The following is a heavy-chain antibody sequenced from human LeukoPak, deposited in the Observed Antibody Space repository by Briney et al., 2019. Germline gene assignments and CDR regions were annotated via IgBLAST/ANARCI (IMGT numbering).Heavy chain of an antibody. J-gene: IGHJ3*02. CDR2: ISWNSGSI. D-gene: IGHD6-13*01. CDR1: GFTFDDYA. Sequence: GGSLRLSCAASGFTFDDYAMHWVRQAPGKGLEWVSGISWNSGSIGYADSVKGRFTISRDNAKNSLYLQMNSLRAEDMALYYCAKGSIAAAGDAFDIWGQGTMVTVSS. CDR3: AKGSIAAAGDAFDI. V-gene: IGHV3-9*03.